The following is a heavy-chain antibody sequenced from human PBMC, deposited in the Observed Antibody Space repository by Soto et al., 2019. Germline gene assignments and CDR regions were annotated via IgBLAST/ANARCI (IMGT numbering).Heavy chain of an antibody. Sequence: PGESLKISCKGSGYSFTSYCIGWVRQMPEKGMKWMGIIYPGDSDTRYSPSFQGQVTISADKSISTAYLQWSSLKASDTAMYYCARHSYDFYYYYMYVCGQGTTVPVSS. CDR1: GYSFTSYC. CDR3: ARHSYDFYYYYMYV. J-gene: IGHJ6*03. CDR2: IYPGDSDT. V-gene: IGHV5-51*01. D-gene: IGHD5-18*01.